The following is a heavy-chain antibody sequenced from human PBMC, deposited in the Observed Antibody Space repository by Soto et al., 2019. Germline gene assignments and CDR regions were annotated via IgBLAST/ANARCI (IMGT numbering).Heavy chain of an antibody. Sequence: ASVKVSCKASGYTFTSYDINWVRQATGQGLEWMGWMNPNSGNTGYAQKFQGRVTMTRNTSISTAYMELSSLRSEDTAVYYCARGAPSGHYYRYYYYYGMDVWGQGTTVTVLL. CDR1: GYTFTSYD. D-gene: IGHD3-22*01. V-gene: IGHV1-8*01. J-gene: IGHJ6*02. CDR3: ARGAPSGHYYRYYYYYGMDV. CDR2: MNPNSGNT.